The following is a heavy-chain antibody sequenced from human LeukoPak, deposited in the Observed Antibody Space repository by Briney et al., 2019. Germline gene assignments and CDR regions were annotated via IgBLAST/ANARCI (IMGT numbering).Heavy chain of an antibody. CDR3: AKDIGYYDSSGFDAFDI. J-gene: IGHJ3*02. Sequence: GGSLRLSCAASGFTFDDYAMHWVRQAPGKGLEWVSGISWNSGSIGYADSVKGRFTISRDNAKNSLYLQMNSLRAEDTALYYCAKDIGYYDSSGFDAFDIWGQGTMVTVSS. D-gene: IGHD3-22*01. V-gene: IGHV3-9*01. CDR1: GFTFDDYA. CDR2: ISWNSGSI.